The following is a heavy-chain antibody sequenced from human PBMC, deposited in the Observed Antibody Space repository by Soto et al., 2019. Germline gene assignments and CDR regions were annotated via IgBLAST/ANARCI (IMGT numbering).Heavy chain of an antibody. V-gene: IGHV4-59*01. J-gene: IGHJ4*02. CDR2: IYYGGST. CDR1: GGSISSYY. Sequence: PSETLSLTCTVSGGSISSYYWSWIRQPPGKGLEWIGYIYYGGSTNYNPSLKSRVTISVDTSKNQFSLKLSSVTAADTAVYYCARDTMFDYWGQGTLVTVSS. CDR3: ARDTMFDY. D-gene: IGHD1-1*01.